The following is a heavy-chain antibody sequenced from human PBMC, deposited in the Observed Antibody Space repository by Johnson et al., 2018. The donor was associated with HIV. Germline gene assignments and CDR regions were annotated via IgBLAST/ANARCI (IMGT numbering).Heavy chain of an antibody. J-gene: IGHJ3*02. D-gene: IGHD6-19*01. V-gene: IGHV3-30-3*01. CDR3: ARVGSSGWPDSFDI. Sequence: QVQLVESGGGVVQPGRSLRLSCAASGFTFSSYAMHWVRQAPGKGLEWVAVISYDGSNKYYADSVKGRFTISRDNSKNTLYLQMNSLRAEDTAVYYCARVGSSGWPDSFDIWGQGTMVTVSS. CDR1: GFTFSSYA. CDR2: ISYDGSNK.